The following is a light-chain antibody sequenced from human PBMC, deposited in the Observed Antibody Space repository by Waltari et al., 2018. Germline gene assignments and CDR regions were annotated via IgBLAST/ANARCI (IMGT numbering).Light chain of an antibody. CDR1: QDISSS. CDR2: AAS. V-gene: IGKV1-9*01. J-gene: IGKJ3*01. Sequence: DIQLTQSPSFLSASVGARVTITCRASQDISSSLAWYQQKPGRAPKLLIYAASTLQSGVPSRLSGSGSGTEFTLTISSLQPEDFVTYYCQQVNNYPFTFGPGTILDVK. CDR3: QQVNNYPFT.